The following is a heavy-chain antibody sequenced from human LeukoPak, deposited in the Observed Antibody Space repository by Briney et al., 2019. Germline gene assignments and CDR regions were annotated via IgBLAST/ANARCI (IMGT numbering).Heavy chain of an antibody. J-gene: IGHJ4*02. CDR3: ALLGYCSGGNCYQIDY. CDR2: ISGYNGNT. CDR1: GYTFTSYG. D-gene: IGHD2-15*01. V-gene: IGHV1-18*01. Sequence: ASVKVSCKASGYTFTSYGISWVRQAPGQGLEWMGWISGYNGNTNYAQKLQGRVTMTTDTSTSTAYMELRSLRSDDTAVYYCALLGYCSGGNCYQIDYWGQGTLVTVSS.